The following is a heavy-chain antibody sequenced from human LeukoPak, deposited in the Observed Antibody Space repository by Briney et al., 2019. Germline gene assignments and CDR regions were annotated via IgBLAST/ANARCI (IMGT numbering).Heavy chain of an antibody. CDR2: IKHDGSKT. Sequence: GGSLRLSCAASGFTFSSYLMSWVRQAPGKGLEWVASIKHDGSKTYYVDSVKGRFTISIDNAKNSLYLQMNSLRAEDTAVYYCARSRWYRAVNYFDYWGQGTLVTVSS. CDR1: GFTFSSYL. CDR3: ARSRWYRAVNYFDY. J-gene: IGHJ4*02. D-gene: IGHD6-13*01. V-gene: IGHV3-7*03.